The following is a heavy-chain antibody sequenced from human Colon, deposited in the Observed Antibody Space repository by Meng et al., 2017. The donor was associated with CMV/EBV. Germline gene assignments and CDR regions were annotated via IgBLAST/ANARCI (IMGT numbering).Heavy chain of an antibody. D-gene: IGHD6-19*01. Sequence: GESLKISCKGSGYSFTSYWIGWVRQMPGKGLEWMGIIYPGDSDTIYSPSFQGQVTISADKSISTAYLQWSSLKASDTAMYYCAKSVGSSGSTFDYWGQGTLVTVSS. CDR1: GYSFTSYW. V-gene: IGHV5-51*01. CDR2: IYPGDSDT. J-gene: IGHJ4*02. CDR3: AKSVGSSGSTFDY.